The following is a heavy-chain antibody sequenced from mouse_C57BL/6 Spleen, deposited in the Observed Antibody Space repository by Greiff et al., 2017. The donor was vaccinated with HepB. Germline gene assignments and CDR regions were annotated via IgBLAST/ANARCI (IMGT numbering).Heavy chain of an antibody. V-gene: IGHV3-6*01. J-gene: IGHJ2*01. D-gene: IGHD2-4*01. CDR3: AGSYDYDEYYFDY. Sequence: EVKLQESGPGLVKPSQSLSLTCSVTGYSITSGYYWNWIRQFPGNKLEWMGYISYDGSNNYNPSLKNRISITRDTSKNQFFLKLNSVTTEDTATYYCAGSYDYDEYYFDYWGQGTTLTVSS. CDR1: GYSITSGYY. CDR2: ISYDGSN.